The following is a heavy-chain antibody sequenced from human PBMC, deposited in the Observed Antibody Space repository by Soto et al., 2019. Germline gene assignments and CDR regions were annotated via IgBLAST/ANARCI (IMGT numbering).Heavy chain of an antibody. Sequence: GGSLRLSCAASGFTVGTNYMTWVRQAPGKGLEWVSVIYAGGSRYYADSVKGRFTISRDISKNTQYLQMDSLRAEDTAVYYCARRSSSWSFDYWGQGILVTVSS. V-gene: IGHV3-66*01. CDR2: IYAGGSR. J-gene: IGHJ4*02. D-gene: IGHD6-13*01. CDR3: ARRSSSWSFDY. CDR1: GFTVGTNY.